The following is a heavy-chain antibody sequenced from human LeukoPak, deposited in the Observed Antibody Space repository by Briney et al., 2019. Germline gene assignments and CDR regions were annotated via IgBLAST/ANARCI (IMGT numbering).Heavy chain of an antibody. V-gene: IGHV4-59*08. CDR2: VYYSGST. J-gene: IGHJ4*02. CDR3: ARHLHYGGKPFDY. CDR1: GGSINGYY. D-gene: IGHD4-23*01. Sequence: SETLSLTCTVSGGSINGYYWSWIRQPPGKGLEWIGYVYYSGSTDYNPSLRSRVTISVDTSKNQFSLRLSSVTAAHTAVYYCARHLHYGGKPFDYWGQGALVTVSS.